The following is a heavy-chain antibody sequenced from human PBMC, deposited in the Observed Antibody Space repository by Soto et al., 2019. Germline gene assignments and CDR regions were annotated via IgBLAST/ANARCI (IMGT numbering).Heavy chain of an antibody. V-gene: IGHV4-34*01. J-gene: IGHJ6*02. Sequence: SETLSLTCAVYGGSFSGYYWSWIRQPPGKGLEWIGEINHSGSTNYNPSLKSRATISVDTSQNQVSLNLKSVSAADTAVYYCARERAIQLWLDYYGMDVWGQGTTVTVSS. CDR3: ARERAIQLWLDYYGMDV. CDR2: INHSGST. CDR1: GGSFSGYY. D-gene: IGHD5-18*01.